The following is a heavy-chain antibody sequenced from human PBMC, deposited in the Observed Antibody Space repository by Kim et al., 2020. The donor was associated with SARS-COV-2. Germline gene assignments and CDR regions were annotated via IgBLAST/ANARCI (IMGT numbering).Heavy chain of an antibody. V-gene: IGHV4-59*01. CDR3: ARYSSSWNYFDY. D-gene: IGHD6-13*01. Sequence: NYNPSLKSRVTISVHTSKNQFSLEVTSVAAADTAVYYCARYSSSWNYFDYWGQGTLVTVSS. J-gene: IGHJ4*02.